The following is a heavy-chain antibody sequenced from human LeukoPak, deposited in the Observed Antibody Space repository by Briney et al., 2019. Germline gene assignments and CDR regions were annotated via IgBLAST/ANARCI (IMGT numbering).Heavy chain of an antibody. CDR2: INHSGST. V-gene: IGHV4-34*01. CDR1: GGSFSGYY. J-gene: IGHJ6*02. CDR3: ARTIPYYYYGMDV. D-gene: IGHD5-24*01. Sequence: SETLSLTCAVYGGSFSGYYWSWIRQPPGKGLEWIGEINHSGSTNYNPSLKSRVTISVDTSKNQFSLKLSSVTAADTAVYYCARTIPYYYYGMDVWGQGTTVTVSS.